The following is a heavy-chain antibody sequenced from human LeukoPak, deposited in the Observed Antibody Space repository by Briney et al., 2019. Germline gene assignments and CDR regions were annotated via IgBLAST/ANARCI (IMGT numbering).Heavy chain of an antibody. J-gene: IGHJ4*02. CDR2: IRYDGSNK. V-gene: IGHV3-30*02. Sequence: GSLRLSCAASGFTFSSYGMHWVRQAPGKGLEWVAFIRYDGSNKYYADSVKGRFTISRDNAKNSLYLQMNSLRAEDTAVYYCAGEPLDYWGQGTLVTVSS. CDR3: AGEPLDY. CDR1: GFTFSSYG.